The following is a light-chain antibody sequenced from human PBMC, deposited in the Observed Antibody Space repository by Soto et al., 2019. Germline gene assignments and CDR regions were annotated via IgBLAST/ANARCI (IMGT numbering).Light chain of an antibody. CDR2: EVT. CDR3: SSYTNSDTWV. V-gene: IGLV2-14*01. CDR1: SSDVGGYNY. J-gene: IGLJ3*02. Sequence: QSALTQPASVSGSPGQSITISCTGTSSDVGGYNYVSWYQQHPGQVPKLTIYEVTNRPSGVSSRFSGSKSGNTASLTISGLQAEDEADYYCSSYTNSDTWVVGGGTKLTVL.